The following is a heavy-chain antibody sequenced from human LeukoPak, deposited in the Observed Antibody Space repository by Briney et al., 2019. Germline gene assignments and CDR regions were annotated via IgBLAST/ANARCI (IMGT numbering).Heavy chain of an antibody. CDR2: IFYSGST. CDR3: TRDTGTTGEVKFDP. Sequence: SETLSLTCTVSGGSISTSNYYWGWIRQPPGKGLEWIGNIFYSGSTYYSLSLKSRVTISLDTSKSQFSLNLMSVTAADTAVYYCTRDTGTTGEVKFDPWGQGTLVTVSS. V-gene: IGHV4-39*07. J-gene: IGHJ5*02. CDR1: GGSISTSNYY. D-gene: IGHD4-17*01.